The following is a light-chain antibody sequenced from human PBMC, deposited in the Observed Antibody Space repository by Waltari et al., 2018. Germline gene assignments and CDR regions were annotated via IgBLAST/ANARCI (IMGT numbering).Light chain of an antibody. Sequence: IVMTQSPATLSVSPGERATLSCSASQSISSNLAWYQQKPGQAPRLLIYGASIRATGIPDRFSASGSATEFTLTISILQSEDFAVYYCHQYNNWPPGTFGQGTNVEIK. V-gene: IGKV3D-15*03. J-gene: IGKJ1*01. CDR2: GAS. CDR3: HQYNNWPPGT. CDR1: QSISSN.